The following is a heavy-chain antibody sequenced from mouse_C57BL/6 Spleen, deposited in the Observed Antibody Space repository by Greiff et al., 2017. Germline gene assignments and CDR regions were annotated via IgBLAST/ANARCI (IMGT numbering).Heavy chain of an antibody. CDR2: IYPGNSDT. CDR1: GYTFTSYW. J-gene: IGHJ1*03. V-gene: IGHV1-5*01. CDR3: TGLRSWYFDV. Sequence: VQLQQSGTVLVRPGASVKMSCKTSGYTFTSYWMHWVKQRPGQGLEWIGAIYPGNSDTSYNQKFKGKANLTAVTSASTAYMKLSSLTNEDSAVYYCTGLRSWYFDVWGTGTTVTVSS. D-gene: IGHD1-1*01.